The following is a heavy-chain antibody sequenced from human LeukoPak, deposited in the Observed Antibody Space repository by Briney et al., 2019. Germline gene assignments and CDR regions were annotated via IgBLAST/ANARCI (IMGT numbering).Heavy chain of an antibody. J-gene: IGHJ5*02. D-gene: IGHD3-3*01. CDR2: ISGSGGST. V-gene: IGHV3-23*01. CDR1: GLTFSSYA. CDR3: AKHVTIFGVAPQDWFDP. Sequence: GGSLRLSCAASGLTFSSYAMSWVRQAPGKGLEWVSAISGSGGSTYYADSVKGRFTISRDNSKNTLYLQMNSLRAEDTAVYYCAKHVTIFGVAPQDWFDPWGQGTLVTVSS.